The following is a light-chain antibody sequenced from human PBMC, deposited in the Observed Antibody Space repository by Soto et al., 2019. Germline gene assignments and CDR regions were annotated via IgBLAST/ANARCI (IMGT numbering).Light chain of an antibody. Sequence: DIQMTQSPSTLSASVGDRVTITCRASQSISSWLAWYQQKPGKAPKLLIYLASTLETGVPSRFSGSGSGTDFTLTISRLEPEDFAVYYCQQYDRSPWTFGQGTKVEIK. CDR2: LAS. J-gene: IGKJ1*01. V-gene: IGKV1-5*03. CDR1: QSISSW. CDR3: QQYDRSPWT.